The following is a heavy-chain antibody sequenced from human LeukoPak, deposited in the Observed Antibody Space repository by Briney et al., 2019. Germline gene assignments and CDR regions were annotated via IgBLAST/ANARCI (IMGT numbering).Heavy chain of an antibody. CDR1: GVSISSSY. V-gene: IGHV4-59*01. D-gene: IGHD1-1*01. CDR3: VRGPSISSRNELDY. CDR2: IYYNGNT. J-gene: IGHJ4*02. Sequence: SETLSLTCTVSGVSISSSYWSWIRQPPRKGLEWIGYIYYNGNTKYHPSLESRVAISLDTSNNRFSLSLSSVTAADTAFYFCVRGPSISSRNELDYWGQGTLVTVSS.